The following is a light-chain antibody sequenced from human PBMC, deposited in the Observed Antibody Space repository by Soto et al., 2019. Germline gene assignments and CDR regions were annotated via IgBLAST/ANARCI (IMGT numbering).Light chain of an antibody. CDR3: LQHYNYPWT. J-gene: IGKJ1*01. V-gene: IGKV1-6*01. Sequence: AIQMTQSPSSLSASVGDRVTITCRASQGIRNDLGWYQQKPGKAPKLLIYAASSLQSGVSSRFSGSGSGTDFTITIRSLQPEDFATYYCLQHYNYPWTFGQGTKVEIK. CDR2: AAS. CDR1: QGIRND.